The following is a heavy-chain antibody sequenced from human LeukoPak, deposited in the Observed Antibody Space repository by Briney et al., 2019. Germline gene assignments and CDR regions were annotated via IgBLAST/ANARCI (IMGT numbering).Heavy chain of an antibody. V-gene: IGHV4-30-4*01. D-gene: IGHD2-15*01. CDR2: MHYSGST. CDR1: GGSISSGDYF. J-gene: IGHJ4*02. CDR3: ARAPPCSRGNCFRPLGY. Sequence: SETLSLTCTVSGGSISSGDYFWSWVRQPPGKGLEWIGYMHYSGSTFYNPSLRSRVTISVDTSKNQFSLRLSSVTAADTAVYYCARAPPCSRGNCFRPLGYWGQGTLVTVSS.